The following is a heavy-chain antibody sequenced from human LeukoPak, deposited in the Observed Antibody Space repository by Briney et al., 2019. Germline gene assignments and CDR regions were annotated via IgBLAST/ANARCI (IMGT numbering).Heavy chain of an antibody. Sequence: GGSLRLSCAASGFTFSSYGMHWVRQAPGKGLEWVAFIRYDGSNKYYADSVKGRFTISRDNSKNTLYLQMNSLRPEDTAVYYCAKQMMERQQYYYMDVWGKGTSVTVSS. J-gene: IGHJ6*03. D-gene: IGHD6-13*01. CDR3: AKQMMERQQYYYMDV. V-gene: IGHV3-30*02. CDR1: GFTFSSYG. CDR2: IRYDGSNK.